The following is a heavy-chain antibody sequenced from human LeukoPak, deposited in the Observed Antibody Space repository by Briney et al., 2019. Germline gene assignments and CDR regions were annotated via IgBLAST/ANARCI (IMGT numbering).Heavy chain of an antibody. J-gene: IGHJ4*02. CDR3: ARVYSGYDYDHFDY. V-gene: IGHV4-59*01. Sequence: SETLSLTCTVSGGSISSYYWSWIRQPPGKGLEWIGYIYYSGSTNYNPSLKSRVTTSVDTSKNQFSLKLSSVTAADTVVYYCARVYSGYDYDHFDYWGQGTLVTVSS. D-gene: IGHD5-12*01. CDR1: GGSISSYY. CDR2: IYYSGST.